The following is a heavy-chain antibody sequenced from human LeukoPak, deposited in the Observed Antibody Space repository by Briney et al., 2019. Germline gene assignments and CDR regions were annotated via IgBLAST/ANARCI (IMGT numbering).Heavy chain of an antibody. CDR3: ARGGPPNPKNYYYYYGMDV. Sequence: ASMKVSCKASGGTFSSYAISWVRQAPGQGLEWMGGIIPIFGTANYAQKFQGRVTITADESTSTAYVELSSLRSEDTAVYYCARGGPPNPKNYYYYYGMDVWGKGTTVTVSS. V-gene: IGHV1-69*13. CDR1: GGTFSSYA. CDR2: IIPIFGTA. J-gene: IGHJ6*04. D-gene: IGHD3-10*01.